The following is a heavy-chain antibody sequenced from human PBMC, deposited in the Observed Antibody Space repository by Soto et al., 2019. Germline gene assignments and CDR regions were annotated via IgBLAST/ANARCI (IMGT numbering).Heavy chain of an antibody. CDR1: GASISSYY. D-gene: IGHD6-13*01. CDR2: IYYSGST. CDR3: EGAPIAAAGISKYYGMDA. Sequence: PSETLSLTCTVSGASISSYYGSWIRQPPGKGLEWIGYIYYSGSTNYNPSLESRVTISVDTSKNQFSLKLSSVTAAAPAVYYCEGAPIAAAGISKYYGMDAWGQGTTVTVSS. J-gene: IGHJ6*02. V-gene: IGHV4-59*01.